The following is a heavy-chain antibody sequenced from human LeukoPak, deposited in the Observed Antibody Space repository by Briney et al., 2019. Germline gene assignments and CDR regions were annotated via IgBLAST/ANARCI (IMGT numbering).Heavy chain of an antibody. CDR1: GFTFSSYW. Sequence: HPGGSLRLSCAASGFTFSSYWMHWVRQAPGKGLVWVSRINTDGRSTTYADSVKGRFTISRDNSKNTQYLQMYSLRAEDTALYYCAKKSAGRWLVQGGLDIWGQGTMVTVSS. D-gene: IGHD6-19*01. CDR2: INTDGRST. V-gene: IGHV3-74*01. J-gene: IGHJ3*02. CDR3: AKKSAGRWLVQGGLDI.